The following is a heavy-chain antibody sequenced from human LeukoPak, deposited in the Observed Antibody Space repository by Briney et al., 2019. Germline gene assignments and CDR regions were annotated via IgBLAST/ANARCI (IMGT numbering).Heavy chain of an antibody. CDR2: FYPGDSDT. Sequence: GESLKISCKGSGYRFTNYWIGWVRQMPGKGLEWIGIFYPGDSDTRYRPSFQGQVTISADKSISTAYLQWSSLKASDTAMYYCSVAEAGTHWFDPWGQGTLVTVSS. CDR3: SVAEAGTHWFDP. D-gene: IGHD6-13*01. J-gene: IGHJ5*02. CDR1: GYRFTNYW. V-gene: IGHV5-51*01.